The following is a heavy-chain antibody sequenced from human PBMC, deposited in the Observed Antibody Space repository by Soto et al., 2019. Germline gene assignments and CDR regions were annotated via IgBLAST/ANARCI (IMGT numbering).Heavy chain of an antibody. CDR2: IYPGDSDT. J-gene: IGHJ4*02. V-gene: IGHV5-51*01. D-gene: IGHD3-16*01. CDR1: GYSFISYW. Sequence: GESLKISCKVSGYSFISYWIGWVRQVPGKGLEWMGIIYPGDSDTRYSPSFQGQVTISADKSINTAYLQWSSLKASDTAMYYCARIMAASGTGLDYWGQGTLVTVSS. CDR3: ARIMAASGTGLDY.